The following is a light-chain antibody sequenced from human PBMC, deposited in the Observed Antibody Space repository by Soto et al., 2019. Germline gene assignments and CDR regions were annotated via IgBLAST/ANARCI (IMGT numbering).Light chain of an antibody. Sequence: EIVLTQSRGTLSLSPGERATLSCRASQSVSSSYLAWYQQKPGQAPRLLIYGASSRAIDIPDRFSGSGSGADFTLTISRLEPEDFAVYYCQQYGSSPRTFGQGTKVDIK. V-gene: IGKV3-20*01. CDR2: GAS. CDR1: QSVSSSY. J-gene: IGKJ1*01. CDR3: QQYGSSPRT.